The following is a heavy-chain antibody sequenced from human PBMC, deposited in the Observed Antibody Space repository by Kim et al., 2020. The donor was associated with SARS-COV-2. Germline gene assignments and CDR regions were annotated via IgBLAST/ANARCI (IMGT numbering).Heavy chain of an antibody. CDR1: GYTFTSYA. CDR3: AMNQWELLPEYFQH. CDR2: INAGNGNT. Sequence: ASVKVSCKTSGYTFTSYAMHWVRQAPGQRLEWMGWINAGNGNTKYSQKFQGRVTITRDTSASTAYMELSSLRSEDTAVYYCAMNQWELLPEYFQHWGQGTLVTVSS. V-gene: IGHV1-3*01. D-gene: IGHD1-26*01. J-gene: IGHJ1*01.